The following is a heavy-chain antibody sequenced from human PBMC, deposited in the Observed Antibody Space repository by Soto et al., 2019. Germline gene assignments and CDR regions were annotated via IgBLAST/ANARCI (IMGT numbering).Heavy chain of an antibody. D-gene: IGHD2-2*01. CDR3: ARVSCSSTSCYPFDY. V-gene: IGHV1-69*13. Sequence: GASVKVSCKASGGTFSSYAISWVRQAPGQGLEWMGGIIPIFGTANYAQKFQGRVTITADESTSTAYMELSSLRSEDTAMYYCARVSCSSTSCYPFDYWGQGTLVTVSS. J-gene: IGHJ4*02. CDR2: IIPIFGTA. CDR1: GGTFSSYA.